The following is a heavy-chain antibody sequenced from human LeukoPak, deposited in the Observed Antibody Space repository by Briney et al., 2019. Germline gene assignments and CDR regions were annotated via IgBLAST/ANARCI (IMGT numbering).Heavy chain of an antibody. CDR1: GYTLRNYD. V-gene: IGHV1-18*01. CDR2: ISVYNGNT. D-gene: IGHD1-26*01. Sequence: GASEKVSCKASGYTLRNYDISWVRQAPGQGLEWMGWISVYNGNTNYAQKFQGRVTMTTDTSTSTAYMELRSLRSDDTAMYYCARVDSGRYYGHDYWGQGTLVTVTS. CDR3: ARVDSGRYYGHDY. J-gene: IGHJ4*02.